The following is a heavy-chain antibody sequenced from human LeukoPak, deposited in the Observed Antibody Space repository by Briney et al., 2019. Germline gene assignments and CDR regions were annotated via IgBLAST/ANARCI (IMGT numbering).Heavy chain of an antibody. CDR2: ISGSGGST. V-gene: IGHV3-23*01. Sequence: PGGSLRLSCAASGFTFSSYAMSWVRQAPGKGLEWVSAISGSGGSTYYADSVKGRFTISRNNSKNTLYLQMNSLRAEDTAVYYCAKGETVTSSVFDYWGQGTLVTVSS. J-gene: IGHJ4*02. CDR1: GFTFSSYA. D-gene: IGHD2-21*02. CDR3: AKGETVTSSVFDY.